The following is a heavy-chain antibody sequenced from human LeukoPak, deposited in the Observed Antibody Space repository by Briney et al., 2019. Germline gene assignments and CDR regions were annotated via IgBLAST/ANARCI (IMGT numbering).Heavy chain of an antibody. Sequence: NPGGSLRLSCAASGFTFSRYGMHWVRQAPGKGLEWMGIIHPSAGSTSYAQKFQGRVTMTRDTSTTTVYMELSSLRSDDTAVYYCARDRQGATMVRGDSDYWGQGTLVTVSS. CDR2: IHPSAGST. CDR1: GFTFSRYG. CDR3: ARDRQGATMVRGDSDY. V-gene: IGHV1-46*01. J-gene: IGHJ4*02. D-gene: IGHD3-10*01.